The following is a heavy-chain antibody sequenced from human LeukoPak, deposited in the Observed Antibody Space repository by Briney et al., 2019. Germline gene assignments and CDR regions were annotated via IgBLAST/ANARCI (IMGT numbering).Heavy chain of an antibody. CDR1: GFTFSSYG. CDR3: ARGGDIVVVTAIPALYYFDY. J-gene: IGHJ4*02. V-gene: IGHV3-30*03. D-gene: IGHD2-21*02. Sequence: GGSLRLSCAASGFTFSSYGMHWVRQAPGKGLEWVAVISYDGSNKYYADSVKGRFTISRDNSKNTLYLQMNGLRAEDTAVYYCARGGDIVVVTAIPALYYFDYWGQGTLVTVSS. CDR2: ISYDGSNK.